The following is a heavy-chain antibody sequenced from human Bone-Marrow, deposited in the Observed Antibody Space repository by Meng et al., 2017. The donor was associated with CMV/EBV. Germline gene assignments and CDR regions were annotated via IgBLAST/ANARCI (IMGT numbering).Heavy chain of an antibody. CDR1: GFSFNTYA. Sequence: GESRRISCAASGFSFNTYAMHWVRQAPGKGLEWVAVISYDGSNKYTADSVQGRLTISRDNSKNNLYLQMNSLTVEDTAVYYCVRDQGGESMIAVLIERFGMDVWGQGTTFTVSS. CDR3: VRDQGGESMIAVLIERFGMDV. CDR2: ISYDGSNK. D-gene: IGHD3-22*01. V-gene: IGHV3-30*04. J-gene: IGHJ6*02.